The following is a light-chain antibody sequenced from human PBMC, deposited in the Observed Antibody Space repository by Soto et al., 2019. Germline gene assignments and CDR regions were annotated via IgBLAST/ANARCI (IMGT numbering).Light chain of an antibody. J-gene: IGLJ1*01. V-gene: IGLV2-14*01. Sequence: QSALTQPASVSGSPGQSIAISCTGTSSDVGGHDYVSWYQQQPDKAPKLMIYEVTKRPSGVSNRFSGSKSGNTASLTISGLQAEDEADYYCSAHTSGSTRVFGTGTKLTVL. CDR1: SSDVGGHDY. CDR3: SAHTSGSTRV. CDR2: EVT.